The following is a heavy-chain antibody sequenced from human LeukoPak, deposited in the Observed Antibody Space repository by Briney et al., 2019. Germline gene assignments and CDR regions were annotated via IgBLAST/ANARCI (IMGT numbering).Heavy chain of an antibody. J-gene: IGHJ3*02. Sequence: GGSLRLSCAASGFTFSSYGMHWVRQAPGKGLEWVAAISYDGSNKYSADSVKGRFTISRDNSKNTLYLQMNSLSAEDTAVYYCARDAPAAAFDIWGQGTMVTVSS. CDR2: ISYDGSNK. V-gene: IGHV3-30*03. D-gene: IGHD2-2*01. CDR3: ARDAPAAAFDI. CDR1: GFTFSSYG.